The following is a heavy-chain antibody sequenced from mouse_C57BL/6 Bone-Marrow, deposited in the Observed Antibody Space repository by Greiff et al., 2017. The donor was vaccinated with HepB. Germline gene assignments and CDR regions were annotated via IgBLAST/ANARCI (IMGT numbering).Heavy chain of an antibody. CDR2: FHPYNDDT. J-gene: IGHJ2*01. CDR1: GYTFTTYP. Sequence: QVHVKQSGAELVKPGASVKMSCKASGYTFTTYPIEWMKQNHGKSLEWIGNFHPYNDDTKYNEKFKGKATLTVEKSSSTVYLELSRLTSDDSAVYYCARRRDYPPYFDYWGQGTTLTVSS. CDR3: ARRRDYPPYFDY. D-gene: IGHD2-4*01. V-gene: IGHV1-47*01.